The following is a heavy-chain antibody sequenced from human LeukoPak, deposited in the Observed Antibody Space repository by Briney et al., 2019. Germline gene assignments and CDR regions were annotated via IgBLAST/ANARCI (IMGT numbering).Heavy chain of an antibody. V-gene: IGHV4-39*07. CDR3: ARGLGYTGLDY. J-gene: IGHJ4*02. CDR1: GGSISSSSYY. Sequence: SETLSLTCTVSGGSISSSSYYWGWIRQPPGKGLEWIATIYYSGSTYYNPSLKSRVTTSVDTSKNQFSLKLSSVTAADTAVYYCARGLGYTGLDYWGQGTLVTVSS. D-gene: IGHD3-16*01. CDR2: IYYSGST.